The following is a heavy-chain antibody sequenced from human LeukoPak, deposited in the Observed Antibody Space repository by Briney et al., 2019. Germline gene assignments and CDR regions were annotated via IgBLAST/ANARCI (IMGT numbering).Heavy chain of an antibody. J-gene: IGHJ3*02. Sequence: ASVKVPCKTSGYTFTNYAMHWVRQAPGQRLEWMGWINAGTGNTKSSQKFQGRVTITRDTSASTAYMELSGLRSEDVAVYYCARGGRIKIFGEVIRTVKDDAFDIWGQGTMVTVSS. CDR2: INAGTGNT. D-gene: IGHD3-3*01. CDR1: GYTFTNYA. CDR3: ARGGRIKIFGEVIRTVKDDAFDI. V-gene: IGHV1-3*03.